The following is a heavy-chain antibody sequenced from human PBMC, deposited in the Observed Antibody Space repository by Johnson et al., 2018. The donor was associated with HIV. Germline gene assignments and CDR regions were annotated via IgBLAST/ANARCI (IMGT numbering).Heavy chain of an antibody. V-gene: IGHV3-11*04. CDR2: ISSRGIPI. CDR3: ARAGGYCSGGTCYPYISYSDAFDI. D-gene: IGHD2-15*01. J-gene: IGHJ3*02. CDR1: GFTFSDYY. Sequence: QMLLVESGGGLVKPGGSLRLSCAASGFTFSDYYMGWIRQTPGKGLEWISYISSRGIPIYYADSVKGRFTVSRDNAKNLLYLQMHSLRAEDTAVHYCARAGGYCSGGTCYPYISYSDAFDIWCQGTMVTVSS.